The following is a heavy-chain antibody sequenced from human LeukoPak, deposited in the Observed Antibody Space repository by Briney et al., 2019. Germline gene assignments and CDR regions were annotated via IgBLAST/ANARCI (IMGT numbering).Heavy chain of an antibody. D-gene: IGHD3-22*01. J-gene: IGHJ4*02. Sequence: GGSLRLSCAASGFTFNNYWMSWVRQAPGKGLEWVANIKQGGSEKYYVDSVKSRFTVSRDNAKNSLFLQMNSLRAEDTAVYYCARDNSDYDSSFFDYWGQGTLVTVSS. CDR3: ARDNSDYDSSFFDY. CDR1: GFTFNNYW. CDR2: IKQGGSEK. V-gene: IGHV3-7*01.